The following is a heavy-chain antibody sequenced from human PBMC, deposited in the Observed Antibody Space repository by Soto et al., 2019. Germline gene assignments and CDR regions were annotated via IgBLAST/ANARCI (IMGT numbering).Heavy chain of an antibody. V-gene: IGHV3-74*01. CDR1: GYTVSRYW. CDR3: GRGGSEHAMDV. CDR2: VNNDGSGT. Sequence: EVQLVESGGGLVQPGGSLRLSCAAYGYTVSRYWIHWVRQAPGKGLVWVSRVNNDGSGTAYADSVEGRFTISRDNAKNTVYLQLNSLRAEDTAVYYCGRGGSEHAMDVWGQGTTVTVSS. J-gene: IGHJ6*02.